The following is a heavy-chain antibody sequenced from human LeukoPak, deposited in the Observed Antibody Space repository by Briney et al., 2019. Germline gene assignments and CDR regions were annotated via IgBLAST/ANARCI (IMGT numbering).Heavy chain of an antibody. J-gene: IGHJ4*02. V-gene: IGHV3-48*03. Sequence: GGSLRLSCAASGFTFSGYEMNWVRQAPGKGLEWVSYSSSSGSTTYYADSVKGRFSISRDNAKNSLYLQMNSLRAEDTAVYYCARGPYDSYLDYWGQGTLVTVSS. CDR3: ARGPYDSYLDY. CDR1: GFTFSGYE. CDR2: SSSSGSTT. D-gene: IGHD5-12*01.